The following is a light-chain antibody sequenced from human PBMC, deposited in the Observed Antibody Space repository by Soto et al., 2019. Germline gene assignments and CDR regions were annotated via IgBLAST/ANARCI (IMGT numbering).Light chain of an antibody. CDR2: DAS. V-gene: IGKV1-5*01. CDR1: QSISSW. Sequence: DIQMTQSPSTLSASVGDRVTITCRASQSISSWLAWYQQKPGKAPKLLIYDASSLESGVPSRFSGSGSGTEFTLTISNLQPDDFATYYCQQYNSYSPWTFGQGTKVEIK. J-gene: IGKJ1*01. CDR3: QQYNSYSPWT.